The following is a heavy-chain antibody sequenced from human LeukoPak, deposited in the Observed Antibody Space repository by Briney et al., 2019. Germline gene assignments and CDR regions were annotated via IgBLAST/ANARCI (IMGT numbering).Heavy chain of an antibody. J-gene: IGHJ5*02. D-gene: IGHD3-22*01. CDR3: ARVVPRYYDTSGTNWFDP. V-gene: IGHV1-46*01. CDR1: GYTFTNYY. CDR2: INPSSGST. Sequence: VASVKVSCKASGYTFTNYYMHWVRQAPGQGLEWMGIINPSSGSTSYAQKFQGRVTMTRDTSTSTVYLELSRLRSEDTAVYFCARVVPRYYDTSGTNWFDPWGQGTLVTVSS.